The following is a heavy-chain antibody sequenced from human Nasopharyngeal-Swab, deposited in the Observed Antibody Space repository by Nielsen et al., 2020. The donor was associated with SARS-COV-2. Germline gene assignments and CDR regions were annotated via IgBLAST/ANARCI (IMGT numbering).Heavy chain of an antibody. J-gene: IGHJ6*03. CDR2: ISFSGQSR. CDR3: ARDIRFEEYMDV. Sequence: GESLKISCAASGFIFSSDAMSWVRQAPAKGLEWVSAISFSGQSRHYAESVKGRFTISRDNAKNSLYLQMNSLRAEDTAVYYCARDIRFEEYMDVWGKGTTVTVSS. CDR1: GFIFSSDA. V-gene: IGHV3-21*04. D-gene: IGHD3-10*01.